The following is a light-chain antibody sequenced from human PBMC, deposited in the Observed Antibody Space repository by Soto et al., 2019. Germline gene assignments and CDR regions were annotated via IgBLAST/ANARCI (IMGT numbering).Light chain of an antibody. CDR3: QQRHMWPIT. V-gene: IGKV3-11*01. J-gene: IGKJ5*01. CDR2: DAY. Sequence: EVELTQSPATLSLSPGETATLSCRASQSFRGLLAWYQQKPGQAPRLLIYDAYNRVTGIPPRFSGSGSGTDFTLTISSLEPEDSAVYYCQQRHMWPITFGQGTRLEIK. CDR1: QSFRGL.